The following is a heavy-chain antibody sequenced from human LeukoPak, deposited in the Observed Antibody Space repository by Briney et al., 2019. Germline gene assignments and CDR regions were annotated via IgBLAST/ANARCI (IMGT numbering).Heavy chain of an antibody. J-gene: IGHJ4*02. CDR3: ASIPSYYFDY. D-gene: IGHD6-6*01. Sequence: SETLSLTCTVSGGSISSGGYYWSWIRQPPGKGLEWIGYIYHSGSTFYNPSLKSRVTISVDRSKNQFSLKLSSVTSADTAVYYCASIPSYYFDYWGQGTLVTVSS. CDR2: IYHSGST. V-gene: IGHV4-30-2*01. CDR1: GGSISSGGYY.